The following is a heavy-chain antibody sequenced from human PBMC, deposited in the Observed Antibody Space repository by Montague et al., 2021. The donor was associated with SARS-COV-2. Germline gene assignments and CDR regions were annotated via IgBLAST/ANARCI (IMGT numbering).Heavy chain of an antibody. V-gene: IGHV4-31*03. CDR2: IYYSGST. CDR3: ARVHFVSSGWYPDAFDI. D-gene: IGHD6-19*01. Sequence: TLSLTCTVSGGSINNGGYYWSWIRQHPGKGLEWIGYIYYSGSTNYNPSLKSRLTISVDTSKNQFSLKLSSVTAADTAVYYCARVHFVSSGWYPDAFDIWGQGTMVTVSS. CDR1: GGSINNGGYY. J-gene: IGHJ3*02.